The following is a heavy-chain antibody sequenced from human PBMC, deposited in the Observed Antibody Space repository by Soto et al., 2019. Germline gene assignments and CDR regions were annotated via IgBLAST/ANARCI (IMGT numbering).Heavy chain of an antibody. V-gene: IGHV3-30*18. Sequence: PGGSLRLSWVASVFTSTIYAMDWVRQAPGRGLDLASVISYDGSNKYYADSVKGRFTISRDNSKNTVYLDMTSLRGEDTAVYYCAKIRNYCASTTCPHYHYPMDVWGQGTTVTVSS. CDR3: AKIRNYCASTTCPHYHYPMDV. J-gene: IGHJ6*01. D-gene: IGHD2-2*01. CDR1: VFTSTIYA. CDR2: ISYDGSNK.